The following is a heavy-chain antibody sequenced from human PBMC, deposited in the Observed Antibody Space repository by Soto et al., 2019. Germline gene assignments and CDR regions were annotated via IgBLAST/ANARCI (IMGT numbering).Heavy chain of an antibody. J-gene: IGHJ5*02. Sequence: PSETLSLTCAVYGGSFSCYYWSWIRQPPGKGLEWIGEINHSGSTNYNPSLKSRVTISVDTSKNQFSLKLSSVTAADTAVYYCARGIAARPDNWFDPWGQGTLVTVSS. V-gene: IGHV4-34*01. CDR2: INHSGST. D-gene: IGHD6-6*01. CDR3: ARGIAARPDNWFDP. CDR1: GGSFSCYY.